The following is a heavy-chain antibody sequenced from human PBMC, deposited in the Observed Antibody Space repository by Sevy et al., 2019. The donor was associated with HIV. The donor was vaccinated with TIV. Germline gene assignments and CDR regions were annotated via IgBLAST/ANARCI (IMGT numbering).Heavy chain of an antibody. V-gene: IGHV3-30*18. CDR1: GFTFSSYG. CDR3: AKPDSSGYYYLDY. Sequence: GGSLRLSCAASGFTFSSYGMHRVRQAPGKGLEWVAVISYDGSNKYYADSVKGRFTISRDNSKNTLYLQMNSLRAEDTAVYYCAKPDSSGYYYLDYWGQVTLVTVSS. CDR2: ISYDGSNK. J-gene: IGHJ4*02. D-gene: IGHD3-22*01.